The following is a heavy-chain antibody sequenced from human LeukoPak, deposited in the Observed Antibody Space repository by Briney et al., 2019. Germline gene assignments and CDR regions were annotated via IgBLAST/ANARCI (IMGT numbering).Heavy chain of an antibody. CDR3: ARDLAAAGNGRAFDI. V-gene: IGHV4-4*07. CDR2: VYTSGSS. Sequence: SETLSLTCTVSGDSISSSHWSWIRQTAGKGLEWIGRVYTSGSSDYNPSLKSPVTMSVDASKNQFSLKLSSVTVADTAVYYCARDLAAAGNGRAFDIWGQGTKVTVSS. D-gene: IGHD6-13*01. J-gene: IGHJ3*02. CDR1: GDSISSSH.